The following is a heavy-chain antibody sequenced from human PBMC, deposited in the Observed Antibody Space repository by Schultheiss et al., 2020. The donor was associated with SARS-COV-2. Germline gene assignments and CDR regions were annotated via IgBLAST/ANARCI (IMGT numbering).Heavy chain of an antibody. CDR3: ARRAYCGDDCFPFDY. V-gene: IGHV4-59*12. J-gene: IGHJ4*02. D-gene: IGHD2-21*01. CDR2: VFYSGST. Sequence: SETLSLTCTVSGGSIYNYYWSWIRQPPGKGLEWIGYVFYSGSTNYNPSLKSRVTISVDTSKNQFSLKLSSVTAADTAVYYCARRAYCGDDCFPFDYWGQGTLVTVSS. CDR1: GGSIYNYY.